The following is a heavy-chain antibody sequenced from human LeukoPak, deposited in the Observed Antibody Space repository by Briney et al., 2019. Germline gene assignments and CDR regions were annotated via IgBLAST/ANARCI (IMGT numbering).Heavy chain of an antibody. CDR3: AKGSQGGTIFGVARGYYFDY. D-gene: IGHD3-3*01. CDR2: ISGGGGST. Sequence: GGSLRLSCAASGLTFSSYGFSWVRQVSGMGLEWVSAISGGGGSTYYSDSVKGRFTISRDNSKNTLYLQMNSLRAEDTAVYYCAKGSQGGTIFGVARGYYFDYWGQGTLVTVSS. J-gene: IGHJ4*02. CDR1: GLTFSSYG. V-gene: IGHV3-23*01.